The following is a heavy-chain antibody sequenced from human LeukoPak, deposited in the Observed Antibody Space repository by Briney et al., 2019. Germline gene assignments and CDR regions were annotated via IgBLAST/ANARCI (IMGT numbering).Heavy chain of an antibody. V-gene: IGHV2-5*01. Sequence: SGPTLAKPTQTLTLTCTFSDFSLSTPGMGVGWIRQPSGKALEWLAFIYYNDDTRYSPSLRSRLTITRDTSTNQVVLAMTNMDPVDTATYYCAHLVVTIDWRSYFDYWGQGALVTVSS. CDR3: AHLVVTIDWRSYFDY. J-gene: IGHJ4*02. CDR1: DFSLSTPGMG. D-gene: IGHD3-9*01. CDR2: IYYNDDT.